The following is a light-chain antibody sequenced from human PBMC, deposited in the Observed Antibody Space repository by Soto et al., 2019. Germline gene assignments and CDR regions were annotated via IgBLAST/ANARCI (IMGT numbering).Light chain of an antibody. J-gene: IGKJ3*01. V-gene: IGKV3-15*01. CDR1: QSVGNN. CDR2: GAS. CDR3: QQYNNWHFT. Sequence: EIVMTQSPATLSVSPGERATLSCRASQSVGNNLARYQQKPGQAPRLLIYGASTRATGIPARFSGSGSGTEFTLTISSLQSEDFAVYYCQQYNNWHFTFGPGTKVDIK.